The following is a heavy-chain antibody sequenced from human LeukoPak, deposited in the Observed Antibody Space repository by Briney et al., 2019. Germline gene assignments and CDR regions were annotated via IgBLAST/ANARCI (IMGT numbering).Heavy chain of an antibody. Sequence: SETLSLTRTVSDGSISSDHWNWIRQPPGKGLEWIGCIYYSGSTYYNPSLKSRVTISVDMSKSQFSLRLTSVTAADTAVYYCARKNDFDIWGQGTLVTVSS. D-gene: IGHD2/OR15-2a*01. J-gene: IGHJ3*02. CDR2: IYYSGST. CDR3: ARKNDFDI. V-gene: IGHV4-59*01. CDR1: DGSISSDH.